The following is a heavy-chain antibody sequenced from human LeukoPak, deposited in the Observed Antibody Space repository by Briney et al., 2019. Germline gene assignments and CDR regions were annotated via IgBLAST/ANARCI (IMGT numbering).Heavy chain of an antibody. CDR2: MNPNSGNT. CDR3: ARRIAVAVPGAFDI. CDR1: GYTFTSHD. V-gene: IGHV1-8*01. D-gene: IGHD6-19*01. J-gene: IGHJ3*02. Sequence: ASVKVSCKASGYTFTSHDINWVRQATGQGLEWMGWMNPNSGNTGYAQKFQGRVTMTRNTSISTAYMELSSLRSEDTAVYYCARRIAVAVPGAFDIWGQGTMVTVSS.